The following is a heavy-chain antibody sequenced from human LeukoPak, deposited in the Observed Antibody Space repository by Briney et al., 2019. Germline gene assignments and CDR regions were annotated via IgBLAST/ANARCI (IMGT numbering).Heavy chain of an antibody. Sequence: ASVKVSCKASGYTFIDYYMHRVRQAPGQGLEWMGLINPNNDDTNYAQKFQGRVTMTRDTSISTAYMELSRLTSDDTAVYYCARRGSGYGYDYWGQGTLVTVSS. CDR3: ARRGSGYGYDY. CDR1: GYTFIDYY. D-gene: IGHD5-18*01. J-gene: IGHJ4*02. V-gene: IGHV1-2*02. CDR2: INPNNDDT.